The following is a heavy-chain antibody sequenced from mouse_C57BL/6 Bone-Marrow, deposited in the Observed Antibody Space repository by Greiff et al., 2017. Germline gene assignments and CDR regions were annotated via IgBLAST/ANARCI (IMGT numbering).Heavy chain of an antibody. Sequence: EVQLQESGGDLVKPGGSLKLSCAASGFTFSSYGMSWVRQTPDKRLEWVATISSGGSYTYYPDSVKGGFTISRDNAKNTLYLQMSSLKSEDTAMYYCASYYGSSPAWFAYWGQGTLVTVSA. J-gene: IGHJ3*01. CDR3: ASYYGSSPAWFAY. CDR1: GFTFSSYG. D-gene: IGHD1-1*01. V-gene: IGHV5-6*01. CDR2: ISSGGSYT.